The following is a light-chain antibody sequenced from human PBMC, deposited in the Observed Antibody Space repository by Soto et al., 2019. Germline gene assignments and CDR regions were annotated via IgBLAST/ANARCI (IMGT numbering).Light chain of an antibody. CDR2: SNN. J-gene: IGLJ2*01. CDR1: NSNIGSNT. CDR3: AAWDDSLNGHVV. Sequence: QSVLTQPPSASGTPGQSITISCSGSNSNIGSNTVNWYQQLPGTAPKLLIYSNNQRPSGVPDRFSGSKFVTSASLAIRGLQSEDEADYYCAAWDDSLNGHVVFGGGTKLIVL. V-gene: IGLV1-44*01.